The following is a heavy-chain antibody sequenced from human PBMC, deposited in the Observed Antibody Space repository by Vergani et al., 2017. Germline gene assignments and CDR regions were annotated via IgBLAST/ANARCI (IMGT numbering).Heavy chain of an antibody. J-gene: IGHJ6*03. CDR2: IYTSGST. CDR1: GGSISSGSYY. Sequence: QVQLQESGPGLVKPSQTLSLTCTVSGGSISSGSYYWSWIRQPARKGLEWIGRIYTSGSTNYNPSLKSRVTISVDTSKNQFSLKLSSVTAADTAVYYCARVRDTLTIFGVYMDVWGKGTTVTVSS. CDR3: ARVRDTLTIFGVYMDV. V-gene: IGHV4-61*02. D-gene: IGHD3-3*01.